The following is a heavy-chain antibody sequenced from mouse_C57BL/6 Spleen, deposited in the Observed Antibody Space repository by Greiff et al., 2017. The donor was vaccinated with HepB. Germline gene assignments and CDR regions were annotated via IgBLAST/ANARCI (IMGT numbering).Heavy chain of an antibody. D-gene: IGHD1-1*01. CDR2: INPNNGGT. V-gene: IGHV1-22*01. CDR1: GYTFTDYN. CDR3: ARGDYYGSSCFAY. Sequence: VHLKQSGPELVKPGASVKMSCKASGYTFTDYNMHWVKQSHGKSLEWIGYINPNNGGTSYNQKFKGKATLTVNKSSSTAYMELRSLTSEDSAVYYCARGDYYGSSCFAYWGQGTLVTVSA. J-gene: IGHJ3*01.